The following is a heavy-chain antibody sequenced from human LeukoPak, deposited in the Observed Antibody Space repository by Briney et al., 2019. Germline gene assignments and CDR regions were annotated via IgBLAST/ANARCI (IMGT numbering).Heavy chain of an antibody. CDR3: ARRDYDSYFDY. CDR1: GFTFSDSF. Sequence: GGTLRLSCAASGFTFSDSFMSWIRQAPGKGLEWLAYINGSGSNLYYADAVRGRFTISRDNAKNSLYLQMNSLRAEDTAVYFCARRDYDSYFDYWGQGALVTVSS. D-gene: IGHD4-17*01. V-gene: IGHV3-11*04. J-gene: IGHJ4*02. CDR2: INGSGSNL.